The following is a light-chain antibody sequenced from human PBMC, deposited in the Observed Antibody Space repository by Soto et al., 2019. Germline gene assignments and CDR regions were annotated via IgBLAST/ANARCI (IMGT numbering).Light chain of an antibody. Sequence: ELMMTQSPDTLSVSPGERVTLSCRASQSVTSSLAWYQQRLVRAPRLLIYGASTRATGIPDRFSGIGSGTDFTLTISRLDPEDFAVYYCQQYGSSLWSFGQGIKVDIK. J-gene: IGKJ1*01. CDR2: GAS. V-gene: IGKV3-20*01. CDR3: QQYGSSLWS. CDR1: QSVTSS.